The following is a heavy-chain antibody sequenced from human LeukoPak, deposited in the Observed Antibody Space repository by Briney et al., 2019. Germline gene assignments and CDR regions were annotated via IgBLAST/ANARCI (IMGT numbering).Heavy chain of an antibody. CDR3: ARDSHIAMVRGGLYSTSYYFDY. J-gene: IGHJ4*02. V-gene: IGHV4-34*01. CDR1: GGSFSGYY. D-gene: IGHD3-10*01. CDR2: INHSGST. Sequence: SETLSLTCAVYGGSFSGYYWIWIRQPPGKGLEWIGEINHSGSTNYNPSLKSRVTISVDTSKSQFSLKLSSVTAADTAVYYCARDSHIAMVRGGLYSTSYYFDYWGQGTLVTVSS.